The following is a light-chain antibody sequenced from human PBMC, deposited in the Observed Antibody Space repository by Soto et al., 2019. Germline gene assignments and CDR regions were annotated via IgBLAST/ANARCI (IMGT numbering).Light chain of an antibody. V-gene: IGKV3D-15*01. CDR2: GAS. Sequence: EIVLTQSPATLSLSPGERATLSCRASQSVGTNLAWYQQKPGQAPRLLIYGASTRATGVPARFSGSGSGTDFTLTISSLQSEDFAVYYCQHHNNWPPGTFGQGTKVDIK. CDR3: QHHNNWPPGT. J-gene: IGKJ1*01. CDR1: QSVGTN.